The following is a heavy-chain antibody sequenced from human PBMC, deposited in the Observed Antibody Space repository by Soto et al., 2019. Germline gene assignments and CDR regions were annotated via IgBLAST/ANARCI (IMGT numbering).Heavy chain of an antibody. CDR1: GFTFSSYG. Sequence: GESLKISCAASGFTFSSYGMHWVRQAPGKGLEWVAVIWYDGSNKYYADSVKGRFTISRDNSKNTLYPQMNSLRAEDTAVYYCARYRGYSYGYGRWYGMDVWGQGTTVTV. V-gene: IGHV3-33*01. J-gene: IGHJ6*02. CDR3: ARYRGYSYGYGRWYGMDV. CDR2: IWYDGSNK. D-gene: IGHD5-18*01.